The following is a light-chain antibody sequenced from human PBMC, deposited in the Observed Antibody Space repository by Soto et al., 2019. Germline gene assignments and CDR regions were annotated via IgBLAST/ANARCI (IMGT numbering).Light chain of an antibody. Sequence: QSVLTQPPSVSGTPGQRVTISCSGSTSNIGSNHVNWYRQLPGTAPKLLIYSTYRRPSGVPDRFSASKSGTSASLAISGLRSEDEADFYCATWHDGLWVFGGGTKVTVL. V-gene: IGLV1-47*02. J-gene: IGLJ3*02. CDR3: ATWHDGLWV. CDR1: TSNIGSNH. CDR2: STY.